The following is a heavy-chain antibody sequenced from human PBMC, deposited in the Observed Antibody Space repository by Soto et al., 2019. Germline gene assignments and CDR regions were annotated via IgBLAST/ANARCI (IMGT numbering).Heavy chain of an antibody. D-gene: IGHD3-9*01. CDR1: GYTFTSYD. Sequence: ASVKVSCKASGYTFTSYDINWVRQATGQGLEWMGWMNPNSGNTGYAQKFQGRVTMTRNTSISTAYMELSSLRSEDTAVYYCARGFFDWNYYYYYYMDVWGKGTTVTVSS. V-gene: IGHV1-8*01. J-gene: IGHJ6*03. CDR3: ARGFFDWNYYYYYYMDV. CDR2: MNPNSGNT.